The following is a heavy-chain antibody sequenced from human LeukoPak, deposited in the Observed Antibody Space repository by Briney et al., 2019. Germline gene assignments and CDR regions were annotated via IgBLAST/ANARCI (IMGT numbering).Heavy chain of an antibody. CDR2: ISPSGGST. CDR1: GYTFTSYG. V-gene: IGHV1-46*01. D-gene: IGHD5-24*01. J-gene: IGHJ5*02. CDR3: ARDNSVRDEAWWFNP. Sequence: ASVKVSCKASGYTFTSYGISWVRQAPGQGPEWMGVISPSGGSTTYAQKFQDRLTLTRDMSTSTDYLELSSLRSEDTAVYYCARDNSVRDEAWWFNPWGQGTLVTVSS.